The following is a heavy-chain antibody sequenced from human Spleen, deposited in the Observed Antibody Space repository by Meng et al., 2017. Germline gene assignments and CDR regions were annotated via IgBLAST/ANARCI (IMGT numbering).Heavy chain of an antibody. CDR1: GGSFSGYY. Sequence: SETLSLTCAVYGGSFSGYYWSWIRQPPGKGLEWIGDINHSGSTNYNPSLESRATISVDTSQNNLSLKLSSVTAADSAVYYCAGGPTTMAHDFDYWGQGTLVTVSS. CDR3: AGGPTTMAHDFDY. V-gene: IGHV4-34*01. CDR2: INHSGST. J-gene: IGHJ4*02. D-gene: IGHD4-11*01.